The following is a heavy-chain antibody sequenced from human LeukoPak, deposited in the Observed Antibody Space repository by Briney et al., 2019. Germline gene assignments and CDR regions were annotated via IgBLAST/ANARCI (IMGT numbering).Heavy chain of an antibody. J-gene: IGHJ4*02. CDR1: GGSISSYY. V-gene: IGHV4-59*01. CDR3: ARIAARYFVDY. D-gene: IGHD6-6*01. CDR2: IYYSGST. Sequence: KPSETLSLTCTISGGSISSYYWSWIRQPPGKGLEWIGYIYYSGSTNYNPSLKSRVTISGDTSKNQFSLKLSSVTAADTAVYYCARIAARYFVDYWGQGTLVTVSS.